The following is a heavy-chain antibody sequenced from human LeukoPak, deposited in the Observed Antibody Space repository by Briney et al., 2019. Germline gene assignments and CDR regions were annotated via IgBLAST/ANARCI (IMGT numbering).Heavy chain of an antibody. CDR3: AKGRKGKDRIVGAIFY. D-gene: IGHD1-26*01. CDR2: IKQDGSEK. Sequence: GGSLRLSCAASGFTFSSYWMSWVRQAPGKGLEWVANIKQDGSEKYYVDSVKGRFTISRDNSKNTLYLQMNSLRAEDTAVYYCAKGRKGKDRIVGAIFYWGQGTLVTVSS. CDR1: GFTFSSYW. J-gene: IGHJ4*02. V-gene: IGHV3-7*03.